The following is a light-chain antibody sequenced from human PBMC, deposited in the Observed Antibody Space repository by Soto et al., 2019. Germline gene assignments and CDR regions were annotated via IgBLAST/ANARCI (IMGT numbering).Light chain of an antibody. CDR2: ATN. V-gene: IGLV1-44*01. J-gene: IGLJ3*02. CDR3: AAWDDRLNGPV. CDR1: SSNIGSNT. Sequence: QSVLTQPPSASGTPGQRVTISCSGSSSNIGSNTVNWYQQVPGTAPKLLIYATNQRPSGVPDRFSGSKSGTSASLAISGLQSDDEADYYCAAWDDRLNGPVFGGGTKLTVL.